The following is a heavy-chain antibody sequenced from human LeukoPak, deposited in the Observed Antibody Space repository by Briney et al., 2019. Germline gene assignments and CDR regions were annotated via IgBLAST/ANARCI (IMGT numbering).Heavy chain of an antibody. Sequence: GESLKISCQGSGYSFATYWIGWVRQMPGKGLEWMGIIYPGDSDTRYSPSFQGQVTISADKSISTAYLQWSSLKASDTAMYYCARSAELFSYWSWFDPWGQGTLVTVSS. V-gene: IGHV5-51*01. J-gene: IGHJ5*02. D-gene: IGHD1-7*01. CDR1: GYSFATYW. CDR3: ARSAELFSYWSWFDP. CDR2: IYPGDSDT.